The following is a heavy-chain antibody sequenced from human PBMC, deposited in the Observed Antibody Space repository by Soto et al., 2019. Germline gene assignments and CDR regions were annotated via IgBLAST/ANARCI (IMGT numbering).Heavy chain of an antibody. V-gene: IGHV4-31*03. CDR2: IYYSGST. Sequence: QVQLQESGPGLVKPSQTLSLTRTVSGGSISTGGYYWSWIRQHPGKGLEWVGYIYYSGSTSYNPSLKSRVNISFDTSKNQFSLKLSSVTAADTAVYYCARMGRWDIVEGWFAPWGQGTLVTVSS. D-gene: IGHD2-15*01. J-gene: IGHJ5*02. CDR3: ARMGRWDIVEGWFAP. CDR1: GGSISTGGYY.